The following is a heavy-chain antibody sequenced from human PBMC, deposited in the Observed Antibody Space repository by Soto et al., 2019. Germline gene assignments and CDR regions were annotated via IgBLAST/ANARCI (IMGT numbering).Heavy chain of an antibody. J-gene: IGHJ4*02. CDR2: ISGSGGST. D-gene: IGHD3-9*01. CDR1: GFTFSRYA. CDR3: AKDTLRYVPHY. V-gene: IGHV3-23*01. Sequence: EVQLLESGGGLVQPGGSLRLSCAASGFTFSRYAMSWVRQAPGKGLEWVSAISGSGGSTYYADSVKGRFTISRDNSKNTLYQQMYSLRAEDTAVYYCAKDTLRYVPHYWGQGTLVTVSS.